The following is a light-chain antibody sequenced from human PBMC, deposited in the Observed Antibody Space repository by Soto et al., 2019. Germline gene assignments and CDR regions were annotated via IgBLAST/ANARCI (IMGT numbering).Light chain of an antibody. V-gene: IGLV2-14*03. CDR1: SSNVGGYHY. Sequence: QSVLTQPASVSGSPGQSITISCTGTSSNVGGYHYVSWYQQHPGKPPKLMIYDVSNRPSGVSNRFSGSKSGNTASLTISGLQAEDEADYYCSSYTNSGTVVFGGGTKLTVL. CDR3: SSYTNSGTVV. CDR2: DVS. J-gene: IGLJ2*01.